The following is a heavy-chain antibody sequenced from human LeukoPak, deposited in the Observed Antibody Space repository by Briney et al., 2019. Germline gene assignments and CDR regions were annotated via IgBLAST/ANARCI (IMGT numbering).Heavy chain of an antibody. CDR2: INTNGSST. J-gene: IGHJ4*02. D-gene: IGHD1-1*01. CDR1: GFTFSSFW. V-gene: IGHV3-74*01. CDR3: AREWKKTGAFDY. Sequence: GGSLRLSCAASGFTFSSFWMHWVRQAPGKGLVWVSFINTNGSSTTYADSVKGRFTVSRDNAKNTLYLQMSGLRAEDTAVYYCAREWKKTGAFDYWGEGTLVTVSS.